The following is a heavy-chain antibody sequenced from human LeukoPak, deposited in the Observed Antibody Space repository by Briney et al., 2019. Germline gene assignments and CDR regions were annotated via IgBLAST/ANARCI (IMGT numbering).Heavy chain of an antibody. CDR2: IYYSGNT. J-gene: IGHJ6*02. CDR1: GGSISSGGYY. D-gene: IGHD1-26*01. V-gene: IGHV4-31*03. Sequence: PSETLSLTCTVSGGSISSGGYYWSWIRQHPGKGLEWIGYIYYSGNTYYNPSLKSRVTISLDTSKNQFSLKLSSVTAADTAVYYCARDGARLGAYYYGMDVWGQGTTVTVSS. CDR3: ARDGARLGAYYYGMDV.